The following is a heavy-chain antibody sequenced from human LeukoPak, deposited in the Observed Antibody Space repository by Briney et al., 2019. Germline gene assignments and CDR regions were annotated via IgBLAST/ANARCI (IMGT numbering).Heavy chain of an antibody. D-gene: IGHD3-22*01. CDR1: GFTFSSYD. CDR3: ARMNVYDSLDY. CDR2: IGTAGDT. Sequence: GGSLRLSCAASGFTFSSYDMHWVRQATGKGLVWVSAIGTAGDTYYPGSVKGRFTISRENAKNSLYLQMNSLRAGDTAVYYCARMNVYDSLDYWGQGTLVTVSS. J-gene: IGHJ4*02. V-gene: IGHV3-13*01.